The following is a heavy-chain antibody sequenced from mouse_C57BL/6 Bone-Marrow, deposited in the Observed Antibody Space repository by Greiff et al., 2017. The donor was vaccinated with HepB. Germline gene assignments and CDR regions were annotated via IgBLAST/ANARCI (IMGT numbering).Heavy chain of an antibody. CDR2: IYPGSGNT. J-gene: IGHJ4*01. V-gene: IGHV1-76*01. Sequence: QVQLQQSGAELVRPGASVKLSCKASGYTFTDYYINWVKQRPGQGLEWIARIYPGSGNTYYNEKFKGKATLTAEKSSSTAYMQLSSLTSEDSAVYFCARPPYYGSSDYYAMDYWGQGTSVTVSS. D-gene: IGHD1-1*01. CDR1: GYTFTDYY. CDR3: ARPPYYGSSDYYAMDY.